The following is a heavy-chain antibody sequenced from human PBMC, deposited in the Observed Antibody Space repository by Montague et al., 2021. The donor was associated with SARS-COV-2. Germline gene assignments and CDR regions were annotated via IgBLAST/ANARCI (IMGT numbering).Heavy chain of an antibody. D-gene: IGHD2-15*01. CDR1: GGSISSSNW. J-gene: IGHJ5*02. CDR2: IYHSGST. Sequence: SETLSLTCAVSGGSISSSNWWSWVRQPPGKGPEWIGEIYHSGSTNYNPSLKSRVTISVDKSKNQFSLKLSSVTAADTAVYYCARGCSGGSCYPNPFSTWGQGTLVTVSS. CDR3: ARGCSGGSCYPNPFST. V-gene: IGHV4-4*02.